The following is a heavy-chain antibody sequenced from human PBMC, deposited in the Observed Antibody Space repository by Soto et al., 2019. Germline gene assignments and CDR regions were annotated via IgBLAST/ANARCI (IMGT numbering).Heavy chain of an antibody. CDR3: AVGYCSSTSCSREYFQH. CDR1: GYSISSGYY. D-gene: IGHD2-2*01. Sequence: SETLSLTCAVSGYSISSGYYWGWIRQPPGKGLEWIGSIYHSGSTYYNPSLESRVTISVDTSKNQFSLKLSSVTAADTAIYYCAVGYCSSTSCSREYFQHWGQGTLVTVSS. V-gene: IGHV4-38-2*01. CDR2: IYHSGST. J-gene: IGHJ1*01.